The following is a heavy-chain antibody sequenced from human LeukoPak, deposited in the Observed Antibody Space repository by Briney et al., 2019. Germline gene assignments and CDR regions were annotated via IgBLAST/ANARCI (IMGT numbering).Heavy chain of an antibody. V-gene: IGHV3-7*01. CDR1: GGSISSGGYS. CDR2: IKQDGSEK. D-gene: IGHD6-6*01. CDR3: ARADSSIAARLSRSSIFNYYYYMDV. J-gene: IGHJ6*03. Sequence: PSETLSLTCAVSGGSISSGGYSWSWVRQAPGKGLEWVANIKQDGSEKYYVDSVKGRFTISRDNAKNSLYLQMDSLRDEDTAVYYCARADSSIAARLSRSSIFNYYYYMDVWGKGTTVTVSS.